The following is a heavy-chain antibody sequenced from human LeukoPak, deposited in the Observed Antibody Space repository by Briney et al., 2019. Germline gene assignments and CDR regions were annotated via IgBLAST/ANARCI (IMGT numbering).Heavy chain of an antibody. CDR2: IYYSGST. V-gene: IGHV4-31*03. CDR1: GGSISSGGNY. D-gene: IGHD5-18*01. CDR3: AGGSYGDAFDI. J-gene: IGHJ3*02. Sequence: SETLSLTCTVSGGSISSGGNYWSWIRQHPGKGLEWIGYIYYSGSTYYNPSLKSRVTISVDTSKNQFSLKLSSVTAADTAVYYCAGGSYGDAFDIWGQGTMVTVSS.